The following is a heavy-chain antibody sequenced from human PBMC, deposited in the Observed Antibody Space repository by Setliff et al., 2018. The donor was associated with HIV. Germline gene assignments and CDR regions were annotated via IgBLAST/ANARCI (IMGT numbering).Heavy chain of an antibody. CDR2: ISDSGST. V-gene: IGHV4-59*11. D-gene: IGHD5-12*01. CDR3: ARARGTGYTGYLGY. CDR1: GVSITSHY. Sequence: SETLSLTCAVSGVSITSHYWSWIRQPPGKGLEWVGYISDSGSTNYNPSLKSRVTISVDTSKKQFSLKVNSVTAADTAVYYCARARGTGYTGYLGYWGQGILVTSPQ. J-gene: IGHJ4*02.